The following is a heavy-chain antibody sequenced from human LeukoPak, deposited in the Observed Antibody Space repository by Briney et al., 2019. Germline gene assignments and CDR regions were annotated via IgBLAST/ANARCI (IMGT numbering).Heavy chain of an antibody. CDR3: ARDRPGDSVVGATDR. CDR1: GFTFSSYW. D-gene: IGHD1-26*01. Sequence: PGGSLRLSCAASGFTFSSYWMHWVRQAPGKGLVWVSHISSDGRTTNYVDSVKGRFTISRDNAKNTLYLQMNSLRAEDTAVYYCARDRPGDSVVGATDRWSQGTLVTVSS. V-gene: IGHV3-74*01. J-gene: IGHJ5*02. CDR2: ISSDGRTT.